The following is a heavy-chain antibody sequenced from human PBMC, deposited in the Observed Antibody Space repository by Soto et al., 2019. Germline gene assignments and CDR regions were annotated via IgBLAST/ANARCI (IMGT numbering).Heavy chain of an antibody. Sequence: PSETLSLTCTVSGGSISSYYWSWIRQPPGKGLEWIGEINDSGNTYYNPSFKSRLTISVDTSTSQISLRLTSVTAADSAVYYCQGGDFWGQGTRVTVS. D-gene: IGHD3-16*01. J-gene: IGHJ4*02. CDR1: GGSISSYY. CDR2: INDSGNT. V-gene: IGHV4-59*04. CDR3: QGGDF.